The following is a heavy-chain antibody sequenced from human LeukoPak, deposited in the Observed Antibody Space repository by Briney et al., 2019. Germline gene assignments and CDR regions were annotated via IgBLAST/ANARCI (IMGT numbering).Heavy chain of an antibody. J-gene: IGHJ5*02. CDR3: ARDGRYIVVVPNNWFDP. CDR2: INPNSGGT. V-gene: IGHV1-2*02. Sequence: ASVKVSCKASGYTFTSYYMHWVRQAPGQGLEWMGWINPNSGGTNYAQKFQGRVTMTRDTSISTAYMELSRLRSDDTAVYYCARDGRYIVVVPNNWFDPWGQGTLVTVSS. D-gene: IGHD2-2*01. CDR1: GYTFTSYY.